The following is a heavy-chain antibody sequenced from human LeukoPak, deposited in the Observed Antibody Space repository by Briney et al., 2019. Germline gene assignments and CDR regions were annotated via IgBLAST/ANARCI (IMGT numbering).Heavy chain of an antibody. J-gene: IGHJ6*03. V-gene: IGHV4-59*01. D-gene: IGHD3-22*01. CDR1: GGSIRSYY. Sequence: PSETLSLTRTVSGGSIRSYYWSWIRQPPGKGLEGIGNIYYSGSTNYNPSLKSRVTISVDTSKNQFSLKLSSVTAADTAVYYCTRGSIAYYYMDVWGKGTTVTISS. CDR3: TRGSIAYYYMDV. CDR2: IYYSGST.